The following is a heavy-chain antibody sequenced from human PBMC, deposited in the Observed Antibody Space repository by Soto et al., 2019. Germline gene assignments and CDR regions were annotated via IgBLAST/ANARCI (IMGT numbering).Heavy chain of an antibody. V-gene: IGHV3-7*05. CDR3: ARVTRGIPKGIWSGYSRGGYSDY. J-gene: IGHJ4*02. CDR2: IKQDGSEK. Sequence: GGSLRLSCAASGFTFSSYWMSWVRQAPGKGLEWVANIKQDGSEKYYVDSVKGRFTISRGNAKNSLYLQMNSLRAEDTAVYYCARVTRGIPKGIWSGYSRGGYSDYWGQGTLVTVSS. D-gene: IGHD3-3*01. CDR1: GFTFSSYW.